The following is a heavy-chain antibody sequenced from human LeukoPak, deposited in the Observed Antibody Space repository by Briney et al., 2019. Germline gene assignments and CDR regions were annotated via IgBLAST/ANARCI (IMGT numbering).Heavy chain of an antibody. CDR1: GFNFRTKW. CDR3: SRGGAGYYFDS. V-gene: IGHV3-7*01. Sequence: PGGSLRLSCAASGFNFRTKWMSWVRQPPGKGLEWVANLNEDGSEKYYVDSLKGRFTITRDNAENSLYLHMNSLRDEDTAVYYCSRGGAGYYFDSWGQGTLLTVSS. CDR2: LNEDGSEK. D-gene: IGHD6-19*01. J-gene: IGHJ4*02.